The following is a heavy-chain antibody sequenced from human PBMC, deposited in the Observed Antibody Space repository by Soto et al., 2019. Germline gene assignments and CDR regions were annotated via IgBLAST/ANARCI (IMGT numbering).Heavy chain of an antibody. V-gene: IGHV6-1*01. Sequence: QTLSLTCAISGDSVSSNSAAWNWIRQSPSRGLEWLGRTYNRSKWYNDYAVSVKSRITINPDTSKNQFSLQRNSVTPEDTAVYYCARGGRYYGSGSYSDYYYGMNVWGQGTTVTVSS. CDR1: GDSVSSNSAA. J-gene: IGHJ6*02. CDR2: TYNRSKWYN. CDR3: ARGGRYYGSGSYSDYYYGMNV. D-gene: IGHD3-10*01.